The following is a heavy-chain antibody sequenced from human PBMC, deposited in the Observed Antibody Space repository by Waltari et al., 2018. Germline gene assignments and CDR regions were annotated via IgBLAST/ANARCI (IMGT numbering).Heavy chain of an antibody. CDR2: INTKHGHP. CDR1: GYTFTDYT. J-gene: IGHJ6*02. D-gene: IGHD4-17*01. CDR3: ARALLGLTNRLDV. V-gene: IGHV7-4-1*02. Sequence: QVQLAQSGSELKEPGASVKVSCRTSGYTFTDYTINWVRQAPGQGLEWMGWINTKHGHPTYVQGFTGRFVFSLDTSVSTTYLQITGLKAEDTAVYFCARALLGLTNRLDVWGQGTTVTISS.